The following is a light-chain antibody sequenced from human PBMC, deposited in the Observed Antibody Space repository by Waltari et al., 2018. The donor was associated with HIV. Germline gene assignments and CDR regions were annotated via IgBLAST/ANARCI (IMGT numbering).Light chain of an antibody. Sequence: NFMLTQHHSVSASPGETVTISCTHRSGSVAANFVQWFQQRPGSSPTTVIYEDNERPSGVPDRFSGSIDSSSSSASFTAFLTISGLKTEDEAVYYCQSYDSDSLVFGGGTRLTVL. CDR3: QSYDSDSLV. CDR2: EDN. J-gene: IGLJ3*02. V-gene: IGLV6-57*01. CDR1: SGSVAANF.